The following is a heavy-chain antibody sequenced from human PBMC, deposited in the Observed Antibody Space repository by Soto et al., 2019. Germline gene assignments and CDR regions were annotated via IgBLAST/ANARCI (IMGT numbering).Heavy chain of an antibody. CDR2: IYHGGST. Sequence: SETLSLTCTVSGGSITSDGYSWSWIRQPPGKGLEGFGYIYHGGSTYYNPSLKSRVTISEDRSKKQFSRKLSSVTASETAVYSCARGFEPLCIDPWGPGTLVTVSS. V-gene: IGHV4-30-2*01. CDR3: ARGFEPLCIDP. J-gene: IGHJ5*02. CDR1: GGSITSDGYS. D-gene: IGHD3-3*01.